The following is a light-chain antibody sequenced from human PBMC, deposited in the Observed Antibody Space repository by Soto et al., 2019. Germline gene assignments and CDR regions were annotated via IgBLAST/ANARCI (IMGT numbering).Light chain of an antibody. CDR3: CSYAASSTLYV. J-gene: IGLJ1*01. CDR2: EVN. Sequence: QSVLTQPASVSGSPGQSITISCTGTSSDIGTYNLVSWYQQHPGKAPKLMIYEVNKRPSGVSDRFSDSKSGNTASLTISGLQAEDEADYYCCSYAASSTLYVFGTGTELTVL. V-gene: IGLV2-23*02. CDR1: SSDIGTYNL.